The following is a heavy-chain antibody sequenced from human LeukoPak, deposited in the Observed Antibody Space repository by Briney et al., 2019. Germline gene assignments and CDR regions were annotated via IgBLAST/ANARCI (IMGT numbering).Heavy chain of an antibody. CDR1: GFTFRSYS. CDR3: ARDSTHYGDYAFDI. D-gene: IGHD4-17*01. V-gene: IGHV3-48*01. CDR2: ISSSSSTI. Sequence: GGSLRLSCAASGFTFRSYSMNWVRQAPGKGLEWVSYISSSSSTIYYADSVKGRFTISRDNAKKSLYLQMNSLRAEDTAVYYCARDSTHYGDYAFDIWGQGTMVTVSS. J-gene: IGHJ3*02.